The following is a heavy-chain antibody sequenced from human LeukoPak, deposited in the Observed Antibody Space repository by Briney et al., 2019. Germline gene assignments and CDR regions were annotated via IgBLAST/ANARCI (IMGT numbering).Heavy chain of an antibody. CDR3: ASACGGDCYPSTETFDY. D-gene: IGHD2-21*02. CDR2: ISYDGSNK. V-gene: IGHV3-30-3*01. Sequence: PGGSLRLSCAASGFNFSSYAMHWVRQAPGKGLEGVTVISYDGSNKYYADSVKGRFTISRDNAKNSLYLQMNSLRAEDTAEYYCASACGGDCYPSTETFDYWGQGTLVTVSS. CDR1: GFNFSSYA. J-gene: IGHJ4*02.